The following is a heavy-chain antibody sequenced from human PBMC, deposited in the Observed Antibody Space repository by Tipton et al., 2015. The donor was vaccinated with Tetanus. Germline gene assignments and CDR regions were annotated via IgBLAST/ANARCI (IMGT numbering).Heavy chain of an antibody. Sequence: TLSLTCAVYGGSFSGYYWSWIRQPPGKGLEWIGEINHSGSTNYNPSLKSRVTISVDTSKNQFSLKLSSVTAADTAVYYCARGRSHRGSSRLINYDYYMDVWGKGTTVTVSS. V-gene: IGHV4-34*01. CDR3: ARGRSHRGSSRLINYDYYMDV. D-gene: IGHD1-26*01. CDR2: INHSGST. J-gene: IGHJ6*03. CDR1: GGSFSGYY.